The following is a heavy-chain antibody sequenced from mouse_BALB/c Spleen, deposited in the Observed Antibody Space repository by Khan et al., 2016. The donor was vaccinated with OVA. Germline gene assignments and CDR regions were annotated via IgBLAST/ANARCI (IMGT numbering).Heavy chain of an antibody. CDR1: GFSLTSYG. Sequence: QVQLKQSGPGLVAPSQSLSITCTVSGFSLTSYGVNWVRQPPGKGLEWPGVIWGDGSTNYNSTLMSRLSISKDHSQRQVFLKMSSLQTYDTATYFCAKWGTSQYYSIAYMGQATSVTVSA. CDR3: AKWGTSQYYSIAY. D-gene: IGHD3-1*01. V-gene: IGHV2-3*01. J-gene: IGHJ4*01. CDR2: IWGDGST.